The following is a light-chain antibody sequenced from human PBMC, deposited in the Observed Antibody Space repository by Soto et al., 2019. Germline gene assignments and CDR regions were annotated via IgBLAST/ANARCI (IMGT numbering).Light chain of an antibody. CDR3: QQSSNWPLT. J-gene: IGKJ4*01. CDR2: DAS. Sequence: EIVLTQSPATLSAFPGDRVTLSCRASQSVSSYLAWYQQKPGQAPRLLIYDASNRATGIPARFSGSGSGTDFTLTISSLEPADFAVYYCQQSSNWPLTFGGGTKVDIK. CDR1: QSVSSY. V-gene: IGKV3-11*01.